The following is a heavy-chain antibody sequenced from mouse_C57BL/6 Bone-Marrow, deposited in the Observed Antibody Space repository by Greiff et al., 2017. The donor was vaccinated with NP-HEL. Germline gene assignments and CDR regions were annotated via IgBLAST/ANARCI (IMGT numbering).Heavy chain of an antibody. CDR2: INPSSGYT. J-gene: IGHJ3*01. Sequence: VQVVESGAELARPGASVKMSCKASGYTFTSYTMHWVKQRPGQGLEWIGYINPSSGYTKYNQKFKDKATLTADKSSSTAYMQLSSLTSEDSAVYYCARKGPTMVTTTFAYWGQGTLVTVSA. D-gene: IGHD2-9*01. V-gene: IGHV1-4*01. CDR3: ARKGPTMVTTTFAY. CDR1: GYTFTSYT.